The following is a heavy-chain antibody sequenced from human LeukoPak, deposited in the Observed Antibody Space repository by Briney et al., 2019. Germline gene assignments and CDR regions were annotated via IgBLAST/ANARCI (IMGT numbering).Heavy chain of an antibody. CDR3: ARGGHFEY. D-gene: IGHD6-25*01. J-gene: IGHJ4*02. CDR1: GDSVSSDSSA. Sequence: SQTLSLTCAISGDSVSSDSSAWNWFRQSPSRGLEWLGRAYYRSRRYYDYAVSVKSRITINPDTSKDQFSLQLNSVTPEDTGVYYCARGGHFEYWGQGTLVTVSS. V-gene: IGHV6-1*01. CDR2: AYYRSRRYY.